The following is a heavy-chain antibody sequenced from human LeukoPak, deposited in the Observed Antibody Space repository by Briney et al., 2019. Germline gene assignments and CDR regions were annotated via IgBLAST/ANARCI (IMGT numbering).Heavy chain of an antibody. V-gene: IGHV3-30-3*01. Sequence: GGSLRLSCAASGFTFSSYAMHWVRQAPGKGLEWVAVISYDGSNKYYADSVKGRFTISRDNSKNTLYLQMNSLRAEDTAVYYCARDSRPYDFWSGAMGFFQHWGQGTLVTVSS. D-gene: IGHD3-3*01. CDR3: ARDSRPYDFWSGAMGFFQH. CDR2: ISYDGSNK. J-gene: IGHJ1*01. CDR1: GFTFSSYA.